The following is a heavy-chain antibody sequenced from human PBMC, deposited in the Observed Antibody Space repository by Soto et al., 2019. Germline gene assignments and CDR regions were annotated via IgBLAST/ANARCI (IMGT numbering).Heavy chain of an antibody. CDR3: ARDSVGATSTSEYYYGMDV. V-gene: IGHV4-30-4*01. D-gene: IGHD1-26*01. Sequence: PSETLSLTCTVSGGSISSGDYYWSWIRQPPGKGLEWIGYIYYSGSTYYNPSLKGRVTISVDTSKNQFSLKLSSVTAADTAVYYCARDSVGATSTSEYYYGMDVWGQGTTVTVSS. CDR2: IYYSGST. J-gene: IGHJ6*02. CDR1: GGSISSGDYY.